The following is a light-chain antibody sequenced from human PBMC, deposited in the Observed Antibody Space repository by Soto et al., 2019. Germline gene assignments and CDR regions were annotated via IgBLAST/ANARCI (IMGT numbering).Light chain of an antibody. Sequence: EIVLTQSPATLSLSPGESATLSCRASESANTYLAWYQQKLGQAPRLLIYDASKRATGIPPRFSGSGSGTDFTLTISGLEPEDFAVYYCHQRSNWPWTFGQGIKVEVK. CDR2: DAS. CDR1: ESANTY. J-gene: IGKJ1*01. V-gene: IGKV3-11*01. CDR3: HQRSNWPWT.